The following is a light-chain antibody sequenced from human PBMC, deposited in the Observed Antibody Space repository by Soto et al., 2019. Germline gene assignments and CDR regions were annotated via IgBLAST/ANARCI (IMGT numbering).Light chain of an antibody. J-gene: IGLJ1*01. V-gene: IGLV3-21*02. CDR2: DDS. Sequence: SYELTQSPSVSVAPGQTAMITCGGDNIGTKTVHWFQQRPGQAPVLVVFDDSDRPSGIPERFSGSNSGTTATLTISRVEAGDEAYYYGQVWDSSLLHHVFGTGTKVTVL. CDR1: NIGTKT. CDR3: QVWDSSLLHHV.